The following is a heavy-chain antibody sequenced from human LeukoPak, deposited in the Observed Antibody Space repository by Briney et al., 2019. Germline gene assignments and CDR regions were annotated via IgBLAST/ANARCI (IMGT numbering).Heavy chain of an antibody. Sequence: GGSLRLSCAASGFTFSDYWIHWVRQAPGKGLVWVSRINTDGSITNYADSVKGRFTISKDNAKNTVYLQMNSLRAEDTAVYYCVSFYETYWGRGTLVTVSS. V-gene: IGHV3-74*01. D-gene: IGHD2/OR15-2a*01. CDR1: GFTFSDYW. CDR3: VSFYETY. J-gene: IGHJ4*02. CDR2: INTDGSIT.